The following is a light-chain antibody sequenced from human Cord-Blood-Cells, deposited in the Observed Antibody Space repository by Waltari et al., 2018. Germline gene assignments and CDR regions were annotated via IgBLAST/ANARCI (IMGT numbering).Light chain of an antibody. CDR3: QQYYSTPLT. V-gene: IGKV4-1*01. Sequence: INCKSSQSALYSSNNKNDLAWYQQKPGQPPKLLIYWASTRESGVPDRFSGSGSGTDFTVTISSLQAEDVAVYYCQQYYSTPLTFGGGTKVEIK. J-gene: IGKJ4*01. CDR1: QSALYSSNNKND. CDR2: WAS.